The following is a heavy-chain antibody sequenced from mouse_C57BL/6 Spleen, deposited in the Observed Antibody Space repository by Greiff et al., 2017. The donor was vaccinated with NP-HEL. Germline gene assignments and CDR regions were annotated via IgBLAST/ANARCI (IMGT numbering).Heavy chain of an antibody. J-gene: IGHJ3*01. CDR1: GYTFTSYW. D-gene: IGHD2-4*01. Sequence: QVQLKQPGAELVRPGSSVKLSCKASGYTFTSYWMHWVKQRPIQGLEWIGNIDPSDSETHYNQKFKDKATLTVDKSSSTAYMQLSSLTSEDSAVYYCAMDYDYDEGFAYWGQGTLVTVSA. CDR3: AMDYDYDEGFAY. CDR2: IDPSDSET. V-gene: IGHV1-52*01.